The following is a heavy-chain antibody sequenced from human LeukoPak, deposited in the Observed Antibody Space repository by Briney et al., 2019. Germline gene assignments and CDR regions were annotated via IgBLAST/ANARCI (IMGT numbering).Heavy chain of an antibody. Sequence: GGSLRLSCVASGFTFHDYAVSWVRHVPGKGLEWVSLISGDGGSASYAGSVKGRFTISRDNSKNSLYLQMNSLRTEDTAFYYCVKASSGSSSRPVDYWGQGTLVTVSS. CDR1: GFTFHDYA. J-gene: IGHJ4*02. CDR3: VKASSGSSSRPVDY. V-gene: IGHV3-43*02. CDR2: ISGDGGSA. D-gene: IGHD3-10*01.